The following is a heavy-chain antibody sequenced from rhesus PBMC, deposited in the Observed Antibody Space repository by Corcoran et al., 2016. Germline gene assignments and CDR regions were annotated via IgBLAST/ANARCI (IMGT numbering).Heavy chain of an antibody. CDR1: GGSISSGYYY. Sequence: QVQLQESGPGVVKPSETLSLTCAVSGGSISSGYYYWSWISPPPGKGLEWIGGIYSNSESTNYNPSLKSRVTISKDTSKNQFSLKLSSVTAADTAVYYCARVTGTTMVDYWGQGVLVTVSS. CDR3: ARVTGTTMVDY. D-gene: IGHD1-7*02. V-gene: IGHV4S12*01. CDR2: IYSNSEST. J-gene: IGHJ4*01.